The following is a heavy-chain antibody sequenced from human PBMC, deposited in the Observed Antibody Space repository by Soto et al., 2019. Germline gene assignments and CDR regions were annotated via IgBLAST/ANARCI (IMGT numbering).Heavy chain of an antibody. CDR3: ATPYSNYDESRFLFYYYYMDV. CDR1: GGTFSSYA. CDR2: IIPIFGTA. Sequence: ASVKVSCKASGGTFSSYAISWVRQAPGQGLEWMGGIIPIFGTANYAQKFQGRVTITADESTSTAYMELSSLRSEDTAVYYCATPYSNYDESRFLFYYYYMDVWGKGTTVTVSS. J-gene: IGHJ6*03. V-gene: IGHV1-69*13. D-gene: IGHD4-4*01.